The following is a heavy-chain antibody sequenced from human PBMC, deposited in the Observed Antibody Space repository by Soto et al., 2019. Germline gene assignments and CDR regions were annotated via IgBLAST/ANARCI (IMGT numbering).Heavy chain of an antibody. J-gene: IGHJ5*02. V-gene: IGHV1-69*02. Sequence: QVQLVQSGAEVKKPGSSVKVSCKASGGTFSSYTISWVRQAPGQGLEWMGRIIPILGIANYAQKFQGRVRITADKSTSTAYMELSSLRSEDTAVYYCASHRYFDHHTAAWFDPWGQGTLVTVSS. CDR2: IIPILGIA. CDR1: GGTFSSYT. CDR3: ASHRYFDHHTAAWFDP. D-gene: IGHD3-9*01.